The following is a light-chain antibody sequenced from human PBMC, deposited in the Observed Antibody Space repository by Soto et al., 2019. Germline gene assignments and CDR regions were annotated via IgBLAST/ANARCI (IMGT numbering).Light chain of an antibody. V-gene: IGKV3-20*01. CDR2: AAS. CDR3: QYYYESSP. J-gene: IGKJ4*01. CDR1: QSVGSSY. Sequence: EIVLTQSPGTLSLSPGERATLSCRASQSVGSSYLAWYQQKPGQAPRLLMYAASSRATGIPPRFSGSGSGTDFTLTISRLEPEDFAVYYCQYYYESSPFGRGTKV.